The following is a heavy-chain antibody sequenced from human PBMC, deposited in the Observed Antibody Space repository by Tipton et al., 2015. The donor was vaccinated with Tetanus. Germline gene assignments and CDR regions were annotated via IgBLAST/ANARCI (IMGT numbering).Heavy chain of an antibody. V-gene: IGHV4-4*07. CDR1: GGSISSYY. J-gene: IGHJ4*02. Sequence: TLSLTCTVSGGSISSYYWSWIRQPAGKGLEWIGRIYTSGSTNYNPSLKSRVTMSVDTSKNQFSLKLSSVTAADTAVYYCASDRNYDSSGYLFDYWGQGTLVTVSS. CDR3: ASDRNYDSSGYLFDY. D-gene: IGHD3-22*01. CDR2: IYTSGST.